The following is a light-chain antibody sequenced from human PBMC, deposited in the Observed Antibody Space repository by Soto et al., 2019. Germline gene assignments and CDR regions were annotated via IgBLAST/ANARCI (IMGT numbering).Light chain of an antibody. CDR2: EVS. J-gene: IGLJ1*01. V-gene: IGLV2-14*01. Sequence: QSVLTQPASVSGSPGQSITISCTGTISDVGGYNYVSWYQQHPGKAPKLMIYEVSNRPSGVSNRFSGSKSGNTASLTISGLQAEDEADYYCSSYTSSPNYVFGTGTKVTVL. CDR1: ISDVGGYNY. CDR3: SSYTSSPNYV.